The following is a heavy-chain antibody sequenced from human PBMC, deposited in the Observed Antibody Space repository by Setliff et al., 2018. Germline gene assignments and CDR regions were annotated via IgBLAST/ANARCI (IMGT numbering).Heavy chain of an antibody. Sequence: ASVKVSCKGSGYILSSYGISWVRQAPGQGLEWMGWISPYNDVTNYAQRFQGRVTMTTDTSTSAAYMELRSLRSDDTAVDYCAISSLSICSGGSCPNAFDIWGQGTMVTVSS. D-gene: IGHD2-15*01. CDR3: AISSLSICSGGSCPNAFDI. CDR2: ISPYNDVT. V-gene: IGHV1-18*01. CDR1: GYILSSYG. J-gene: IGHJ3*02.